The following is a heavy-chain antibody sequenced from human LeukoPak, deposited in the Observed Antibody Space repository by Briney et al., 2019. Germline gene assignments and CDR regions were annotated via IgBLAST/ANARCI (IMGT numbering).Heavy chain of an antibody. J-gene: IGHJ6*02. CDR3: ARDENLYTPPYYGMDV. D-gene: IGHD4-11*01. CDR2: ISYDGSNK. CDR1: GFTFSSYA. V-gene: IGHV3-30-3*01. Sequence: GVSLRLTCAASGFTFSSYAMHWVRQAPGKGLEWVAVISYDGSNKYYADSVKGRFTISRDNSKNTLYLQMNSLRAEDTAVYYCARDENLYTPPYYGMDVWGQGTTVTVSS.